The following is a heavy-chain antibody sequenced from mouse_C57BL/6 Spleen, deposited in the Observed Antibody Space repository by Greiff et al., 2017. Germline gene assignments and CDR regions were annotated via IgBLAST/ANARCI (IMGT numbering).Heavy chain of an antibody. CDR3: ARHDHYDGYPYYAMDY. D-gene: IGHD2-3*01. V-gene: IGHV1-62-2*01. J-gene: IGHJ4*01. CDR1: GYTFTEYT. Sequence: VQLQESGAELVKPGASVKLSCKASGYTFTEYTIHWVKQRSGQGLEWIGWFYPGSGSIKYNEKFKDKATLTADKSSSTVYMELSRLTSEDSAVYFCARHDHYDGYPYYAMDYWGQGTSVTVSS. CDR2: FYPGSGSI.